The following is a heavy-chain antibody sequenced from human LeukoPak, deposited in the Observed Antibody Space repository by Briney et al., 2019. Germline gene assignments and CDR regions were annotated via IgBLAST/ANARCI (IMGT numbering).Heavy chain of an antibody. D-gene: IGHD6-6*01. J-gene: IGHJ3*02. V-gene: IGHV3-74*01. CDR2: IKSDGSRT. Sequence: GGSLRLSCAASGFTFSSYWMHWVRQAAGKGLVWDSRIKSDGSRTSYADSVKGRFTISRDNAKNTLYLQMNSLRAEDTAVYYCARGGAADSSSSTGIHAFDIWGQGTMVTVSS. CDR1: GFTFSSYW. CDR3: ARGGAADSSSSTGIHAFDI.